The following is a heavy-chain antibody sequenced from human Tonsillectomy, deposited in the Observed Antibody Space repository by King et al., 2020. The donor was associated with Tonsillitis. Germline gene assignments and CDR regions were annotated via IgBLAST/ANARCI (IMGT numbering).Heavy chain of an antibody. CDR2: ITWDGGST. CDR1: GFTFDDYT. J-gene: IGHJ5*02. CDR3: AKDWRQYSSAWSGGFDP. D-gene: IGHD6-19*01. Sequence: VQLVESGGVVVQPGGSLRLSCAASGFTFDDYTMHWVRQAPGKGLEWVSLITWDGGSTYYADSVKGRFTISRDSEKNSLYLQMNSLRTDDTALYYCAKDWRQYSSAWSGGFDPWGQGTLVTVSS. V-gene: IGHV3-43*01.